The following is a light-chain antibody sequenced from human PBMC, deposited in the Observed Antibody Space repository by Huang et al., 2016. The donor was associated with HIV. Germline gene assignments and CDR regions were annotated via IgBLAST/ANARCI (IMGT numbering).Light chain of an antibody. CDR3: QKYNSAPFT. Sequence: DIQMTQSPSSLSASVGDRVTITCRASQGISNYLSWYQQKPGKVPKLLIYAASTLPSVVPSRFIGGGSGTDFTLTISSLQPEDVATYYCQKYNSAPFTFGPGTKVDIK. CDR2: AAS. CDR1: QGISNY. J-gene: IGKJ3*01. V-gene: IGKV1-27*01.